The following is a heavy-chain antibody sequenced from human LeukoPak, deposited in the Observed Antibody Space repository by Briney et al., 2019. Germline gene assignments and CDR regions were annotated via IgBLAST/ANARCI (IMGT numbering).Heavy chain of an antibody. V-gene: IGHV1-2*02. CDR2: INPNSGGT. D-gene: IGHD6-19*01. CDR3: ARENIAVASHFDY. Sequence: ASVKVSCKASGYTFTGYYMHWVRQAPGQGLEWMGWINPNSGGTNYAQKFQGRVTMTKDTSISTAYMELSRLRSDDTAVYYCARENIAVASHFDYWGQGTLVTVSS. CDR1: GYTFTGYY. J-gene: IGHJ4*02.